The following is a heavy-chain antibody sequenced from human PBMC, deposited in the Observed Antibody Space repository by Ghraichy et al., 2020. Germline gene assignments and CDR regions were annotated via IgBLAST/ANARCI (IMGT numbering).Heavy chain of an antibody. V-gene: IGHV3-21*01. J-gene: IGHJ6*02. CDR3: ARGLCGYSGYDNCYYYGMDV. D-gene: IGHD5-12*01. CDR1: GFTFSSYS. Sequence: GESLNIFCAASGFTFSSYSMNWVRQAPGKGLEWVSSISSSSSYIYYADSVKGRFTISRDNAKNSLYLQMNSLRAEDTAVYYCARGLCGYSGYDNCYYYGMDVWGQGTTVTVSS. CDR2: ISSSSSYI.